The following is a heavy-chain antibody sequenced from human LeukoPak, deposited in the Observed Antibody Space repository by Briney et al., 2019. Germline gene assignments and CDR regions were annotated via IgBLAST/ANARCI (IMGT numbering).Heavy chain of an antibody. CDR3: ARAKPKNMVRGLIMRRESRYYFDY. D-gene: IGHD3-10*01. CDR2: ISGSGGTT. J-gene: IGHJ4*02. Sequence: GGTLRLSCAASRFTFTSYGMSWVRQAPGKGLEWVSAISGSGGTTYYADSVKGRFTISRDNSKSTLYIQMNSLRAEDTAVYYCARAKPKNMVRGLIMRRESRYYFDYWGQGTLVTVSS. V-gene: IGHV3-23*01. CDR1: RFTFTSYG.